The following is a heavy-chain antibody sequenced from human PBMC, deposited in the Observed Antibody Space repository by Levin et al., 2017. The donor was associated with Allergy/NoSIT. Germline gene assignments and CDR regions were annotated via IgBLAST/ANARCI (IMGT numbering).Heavy chain of an antibody. V-gene: IGHV3-72*01. CDR2: SRNRADSYTT. Sequence: GGSLRLSCAASGFTFSDHNMDWVRQAPGKGLEWVGRSRNRADSYTTDYAASVTGRFSIPRDDSQNLPYLQMNSLKTEDTAMYYCARIEGGSSGAIDFWGQGTVVTVSS. J-gene: IGHJ3*01. CDR1: GFTFSDHN. D-gene: IGHD1-26*01. CDR3: ARIEGGSSGAIDF.